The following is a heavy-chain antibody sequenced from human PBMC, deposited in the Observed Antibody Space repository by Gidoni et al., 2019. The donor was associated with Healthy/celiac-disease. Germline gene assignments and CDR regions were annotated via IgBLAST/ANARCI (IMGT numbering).Heavy chain of an antibody. CDR1: GFTFSDYY. J-gene: IGHJ4*02. CDR3: ARGYLDTAMVVGGH. CDR2: ISSSSSYT. V-gene: IGHV3-11*06. Sequence: QVQLVESGGGLVKPGGSLRLSCAASGFTFSDYYMSWIRQAPGKGLEWVSYISSSSSYTNYADSVKGRFTISRDNAKNSLYLQMNSLRAEDTAVYYCARGYLDTAMVVGGHWGQGTLVTVSS. D-gene: IGHD5-18*01.